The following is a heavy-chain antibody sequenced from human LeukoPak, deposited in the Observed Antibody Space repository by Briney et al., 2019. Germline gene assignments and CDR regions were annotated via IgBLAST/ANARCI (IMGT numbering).Heavy chain of an antibody. CDR1: GYSFTSYW. J-gene: IGHJ5*02. Sequence: GESLEISCKGSGYSFTSYWIGWVRQMPGKGLEWMGIIYPGDSDTRYSPSFQGQVTISADKSISTAYLQWSSLKASDTAMYYCARLQVGWTETTNWFDPWGQGTLVTVSS. D-gene: IGHD3/OR15-3a*01. CDR2: IYPGDSDT. V-gene: IGHV5-51*01. CDR3: ARLQVGWTETTNWFDP.